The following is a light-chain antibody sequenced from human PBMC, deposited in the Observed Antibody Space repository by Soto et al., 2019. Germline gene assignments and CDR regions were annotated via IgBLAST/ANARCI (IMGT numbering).Light chain of an antibody. CDR3: QQYNSYLT. V-gene: IGKV1-5*01. CDR1: QSISSW. Sequence: DIQMTQSPSTLSASVGDRVTITFRASQSISSWLAWYQQKPGKAPKLLIYDASSLESGVPSRFSGSGSGTEFTLTISSLQPDDFATYYCQQYNSYLTFGQGTKVDIK. J-gene: IGKJ1*01. CDR2: DAS.